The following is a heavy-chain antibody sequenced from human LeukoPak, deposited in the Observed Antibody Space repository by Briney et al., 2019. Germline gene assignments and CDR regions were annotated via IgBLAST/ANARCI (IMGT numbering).Heavy chain of an antibody. Sequence: PGGSLRLSCAASGFTFDDYAMHWVRQAPGKGLEWVSGISWNSGSIGYADSVKGRFTISRDNAKNSLYLQMNSLRAEDTALYYCANSAFYDSSPRCDYWGQGTLVTVSS. CDR2: ISWNSGSI. J-gene: IGHJ4*02. CDR1: GFTFDDYA. D-gene: IGHD3-22*01. V-gene: IGHV3-9*01. CDR3: ANSAFYDSSPRCDY.